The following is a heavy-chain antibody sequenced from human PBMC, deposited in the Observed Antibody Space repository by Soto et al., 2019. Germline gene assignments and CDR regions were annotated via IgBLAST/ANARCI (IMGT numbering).Heavy chain of an antibody. D-gene: IGHD5-18*01. CDR3: AANSYGPYFDY. CDR2: INSGSSSI. Sequence: GGSLRLSCAASGFTFSNYNMNWVRLAPGKGLEWIAYINSGSSSICYADSVRGRFTISRDDAANSLYLQMNSLRAEDTAVYYCAANSYGPYFDYWGQGTLVTVSS. J-gene: IGHJ4*02. V-gene: IGHV3-48*01. CDR1: GFTFSNYN.